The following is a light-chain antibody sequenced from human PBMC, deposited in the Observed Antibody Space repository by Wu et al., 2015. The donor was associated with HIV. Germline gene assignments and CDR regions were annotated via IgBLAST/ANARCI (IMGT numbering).Light chain of an antibody. CDR3: QQSYSTLWT. CDR1: QSISSY. J-gene: IGKJ1*01. Sequence: DIQMTQSPSSLSASVGDRVTISCRASQSISSYLNWYQRKPGKAPKLLIYAASDLQSGVPSRFSGGRSGTDFTLTISSLQPEDFATYYCQQSYSTLWTFGQGTKVEIK. V-gene: IGKV1-39*01. CDR2: AAS.